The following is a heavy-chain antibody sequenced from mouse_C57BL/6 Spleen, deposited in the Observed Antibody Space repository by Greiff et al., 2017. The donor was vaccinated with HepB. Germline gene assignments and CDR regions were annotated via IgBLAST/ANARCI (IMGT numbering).Heavy chain of an antibody. D-gene: IGHD1-1*01. V-gene: IGHV1-81*01. Sequence: VQLQQSGAELARPGASVKLSCKASGYTFTSYGISWVKQRPGQGLEWIGEIYPRSGNTYYNEKFKGKATLTADKSSSTAYMELRSLTSEDSAVYFCARNYYGSSPFAYWGQGTLVTVSA. J-gene: IGHJ3*01. CDR1: GYTFTSYG. CDR2: IYPRSGNT. CDR3: ARNYYGSSPFAY.